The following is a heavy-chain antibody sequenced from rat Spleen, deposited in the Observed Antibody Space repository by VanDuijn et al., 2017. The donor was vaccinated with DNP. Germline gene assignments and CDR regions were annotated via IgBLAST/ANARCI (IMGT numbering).Heavy chain of an antibody. CDR2: IRYDGGST. CDR3: VRWNSGHFDY. Sequence: EVQLVESGGGLVQPGNSLKVSCAASGFTFSDYYMAWVRQAPTKGLEWVAYIRYDGGSTYYGDSVKGRFAISRDNAKSTLYLQMNSLRSEDMATYFCVRWNSGHFDYWGQVVMVTVSS. V-gene: IGHV5-22*01. D-gene: IGHD4-3*01. CDR1: GFTFSDYY. J-gene: IGHJ2*01.